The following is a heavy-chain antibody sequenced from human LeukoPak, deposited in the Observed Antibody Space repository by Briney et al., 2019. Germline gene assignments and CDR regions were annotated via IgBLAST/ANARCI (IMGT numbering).Heavy chain of an antibody. D-gene: IGHD1-26*01. V-gene: IGHV4-61*08. CDR3: ARDGPRWELRNAFDI. CDR1: GGSISSSGYY. J-gene: IGHJ3*02. CDR2: IYYSGST. Sequence: SETLSLTCTVSGGSISSSGYYWNWIRQPPGKGLEWIGYIYYSGSTNYNPSLKSRVTISVDTSKNQFSLKLSSVTAADTAVYYCARDGPRWELRNAFDIWGQGTMVTVSS.